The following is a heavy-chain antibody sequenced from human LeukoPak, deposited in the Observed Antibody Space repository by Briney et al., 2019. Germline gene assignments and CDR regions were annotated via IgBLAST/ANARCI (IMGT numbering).Heavy chain of an antibody. V-gene: IGHV4-59*01. CDR2: IYYSGST. CDR1: GGSISSYY. CDR3: ARDKGWYAGNWFDP. D-gene: IGHD6-19*01. J-gene: IGHJ5*02. Sequence: PSETLSLTCTVSGGSISSYYWSWIRQAPGKGLEWIGYIYYSGSTNYNPSLKSRVTISVDTSKNQFSLKLSSVTAADTAVYYCARDKGWYAGNWFDPWGQGTLVTVSS.